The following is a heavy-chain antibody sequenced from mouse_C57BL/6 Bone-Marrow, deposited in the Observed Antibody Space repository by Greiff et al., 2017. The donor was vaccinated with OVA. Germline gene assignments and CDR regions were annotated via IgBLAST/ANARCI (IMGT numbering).Heavy chain of an antibody. CDR3: ARRIYYGYDDWYFDV. CDR1: GFTFSDYG. CDR2: ISNLAYSI. V-gene: IGHV5-15*01. Sequence: EVMLVESGGGLVQPGGSLKLSCAASGFTFSDYGMAWVRQAPRQGPEWVAFISNLAYSIYYADTVTGRFTISRENAKNTLYLEMSSLRSEVTAMYYCARRIYYGYDDWYFDVWGTGTTVTVSS. J-gene: IGHJ1*03. D-gene: IGHD2-2*01.